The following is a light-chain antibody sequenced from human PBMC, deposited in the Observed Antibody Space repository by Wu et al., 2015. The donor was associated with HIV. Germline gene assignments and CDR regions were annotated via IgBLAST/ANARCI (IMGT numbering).Light chain of an antibody. CDR2: GAS. J-gene: IGKJ1*01. CDR3: QQRSSWPWT. Sequence: EIVMTQSPATLSVSPGERATLSCRASQSISKKLVWYQQRRGQAPRLLIYGASTRATGIPARFSGSGSGTEFTLTISSMQSEDFAVYYCQQRSSWPWTFGQGTKVEIK. CDR1: QSISKK. V-gene: IGKV3-15*01.